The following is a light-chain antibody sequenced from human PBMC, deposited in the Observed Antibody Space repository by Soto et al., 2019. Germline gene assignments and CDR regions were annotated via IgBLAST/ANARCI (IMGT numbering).Light chain of an antibody. CDR3: QQYHSWPIT. J-gene: IGKJ5*01. V-gene: IGKV1-39*01. Sequence: IQMTQSPSSLSASVEDRVIITCRASQSISNHLNWYQQKPGKAPKLLIFAASSLQSGVPSRFSGSRSGPDFTLTISNLQSEDFAVYYCQQYHSWPITFGQGTRLEIK. CDR1: QSISNH. CDR2: AAS.